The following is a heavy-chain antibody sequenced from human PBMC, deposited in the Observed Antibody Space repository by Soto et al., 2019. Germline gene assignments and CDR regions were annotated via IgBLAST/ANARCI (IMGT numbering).Heavy chain of an antibody. CDR1: GYTFTSYG. V-gene: IGHV1-18*01. J-gene: IGHJ5*02. D-gene: IGHD6-13*01. CDR3: ARSIGQQLVLPRTWFGP. CDR2: ISAYNGNT. Sequence: GASVKVSCKASGYTFTSYGISWVRQAPGQGLEWMGWISAYNGNTNYAQRLQGRVTMTTDTSTSTAYMELRSLRSDDTAVYYCARSIGQQLVLPRTWFGPWGQGTLVTVSS.